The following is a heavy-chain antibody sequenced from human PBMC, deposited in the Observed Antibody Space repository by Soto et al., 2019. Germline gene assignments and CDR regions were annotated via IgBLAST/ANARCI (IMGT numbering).Heavy chain of an antibody. D-gene: IGHD6-6*01. CDR1: GFTFSSYG. CDR2: ISYDGSNK. J-gene: IGHJ6*02. V-gene: IGHV3-30*18. Sequence: QVQLVESGGGVVQPGRSLRLSCAASGFTFSSYGMHWVRQAPGKGLEWVAVISYDGSNKYYADSMKGRFTISRDNSKNTLYLQMNSLRAEDTAVYYCAKDSSIAAPYYYYCMDVWGQGTTVTVSS. CDR3: AKDSSIAAPYYYYCMDV.